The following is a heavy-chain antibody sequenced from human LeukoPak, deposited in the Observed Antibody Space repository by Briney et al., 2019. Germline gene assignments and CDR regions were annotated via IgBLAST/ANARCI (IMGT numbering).Heavy chain of an antibody. CDR2: INPNSGGT. CDR1: GYTFTGYY. J-gene: IGHJ3*02. V-gene: IGHV1-2*02. CDR3: ARPPGWFPHDAFDI. Sequence: HEASVKVSCKASGYTFTGYYMHWVRQAPGQGLEWMGWINPNSGGTNYAQKFQGRVTMTRDTSISTAYMELSRLRSDDTAVYYCARPPGWFPHDAFDIWGQGTMVTVSS. D-gene: IGHD2-15*01.